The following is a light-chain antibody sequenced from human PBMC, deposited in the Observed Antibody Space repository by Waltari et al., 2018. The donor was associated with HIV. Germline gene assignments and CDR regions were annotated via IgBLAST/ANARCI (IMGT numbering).Light chain of an antibody. J-gene: IGLJ2*01. Sequence: SYDLTQPPSVSVSPGQTARITCIGEASSKEYTFWHPQKAGQAPLLVIHKDTERASGIPERFSGSTSGRLVTLTIDDVEPDDEADYYCQSAGGGGTYRFGGGTKLTVL. CDR3: QSAGGGGTYR. CDR1: ASSKEY. V-gene: IGLV3-25*03. CDR2: KDT.